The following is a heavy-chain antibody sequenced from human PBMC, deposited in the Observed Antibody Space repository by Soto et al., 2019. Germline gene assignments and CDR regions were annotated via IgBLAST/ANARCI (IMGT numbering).Heavy chain of an antibody. CDR3: ARRANCSGGSCFYQFGY. CDR2: IYPGDSDT. CDR1: GYSFTSYW. V-gene: IGHV5-51*01. D-gene: IGHD2-15*01. Sequence: PGESLKISCKGSGYSFTSYWIGWVRQMPGKGLEWMGIIYPGDSDTRYSPSFQGQVTISADKSISTAYLQWSSLKASDTAMYYCARRANCSGGSCFYQFGYWGQGTLVTVSS. J-gene: IGHJ4*02.